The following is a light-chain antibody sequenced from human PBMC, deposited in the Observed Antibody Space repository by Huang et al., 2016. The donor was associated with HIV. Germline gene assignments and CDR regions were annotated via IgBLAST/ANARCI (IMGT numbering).Light chain of an antibody. J-gene: IGKJ1*01. CDR1: QSVSSY. Sequence: EIVLTQSPATLSLSPGERATLSCWASQSVSSYLAWYQQKPGQPPRLLIYDASNRATGIPARFSGSGSGTDFTLTISSLEPEDFAVYYCQQRSNWPRTFGQGTKVEIK. CDR2: DAS. V-gene: IGKV3-11*01. CDR3: QQRSNWPRT.